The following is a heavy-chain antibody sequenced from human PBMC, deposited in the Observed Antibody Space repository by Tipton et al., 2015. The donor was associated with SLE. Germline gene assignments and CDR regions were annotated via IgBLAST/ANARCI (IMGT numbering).Heavy chain of an antibody. V-gene: IGHV4-59*01. CDR1: GGSISSYY. CDR3: ARDPRGCGSFDY. Sequence: TLSLTCTVSGGSISSYYWSWIRQPPGKGLEWIGYIYYSGSTNYNPSLKSRVTISVDTSKNQFSLKLSSVTAADTAVYYCARDPRGCGSFDYCGQGALVTVSS. D-gene: IGHD2-21*01. J-gene: IGHJ4*02. CDR2: IYYSGST.